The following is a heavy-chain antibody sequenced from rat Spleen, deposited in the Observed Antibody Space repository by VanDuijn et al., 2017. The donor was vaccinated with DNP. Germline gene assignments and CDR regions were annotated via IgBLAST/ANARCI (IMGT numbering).Heavy chain of an antibody. J-gene: IGHJ2*01. CDR2: IRYDGGST. Sequence: EVQLVESGGGLVQPGRSLKLSCAASGFTFSDYYMAWVRQAPTKGLEWVAYIRYDGGSTYYGDSVKGRFTISRENAKSTLYLQMNSLRSEDMATYYCARHVLPLRVWDYWGQGVMATVSS. CDR3: ARHVLPLRVWDY. CDR1: GFTFSDYY. D-gene: IGHD1-4*01. V-gene: IGHV5-22*01.